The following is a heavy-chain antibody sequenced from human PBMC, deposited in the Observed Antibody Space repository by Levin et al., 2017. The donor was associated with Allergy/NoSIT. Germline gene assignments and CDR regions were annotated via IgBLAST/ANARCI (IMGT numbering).Heavy chain of an antibody. CDR2: IYYSGST. D-gene: IGHD5-24*01. J-gene: IGHJ6*03. V-gene: IGHV4-59*08. Sequence: SETLSLTCTVSGGSISSYYWSWIRQPPGKGLEWIGYIYYSGSTNYNPSLKSRVTISVDTSKNQFSLKLSSVTAADTAVYYCAGEMGGSNYYYYMDVWGKGTTVTVSS. CDR1: GGSISSYY. CDR3: AGEMGGSNYYYYMDV.